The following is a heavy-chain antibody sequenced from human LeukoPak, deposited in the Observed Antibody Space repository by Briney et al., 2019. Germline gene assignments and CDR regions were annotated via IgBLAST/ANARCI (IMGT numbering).Heavy chain of an antibody. V-gene: IGHV3-48*01. D-gene: IGHD3-9*01. CDR1: GFTFSSYS. Sequence: PGGSLRLSCAASGFTFSSYSMNWLRQAPGKGLEWVSYISSSSSTIYYADSVKGRFTISRDNAKNSLYLQMNSLIAEDTAVYYWARDSPIYYDILTGSKPDAFDIWGQGTMVTVSS. CDR3: ARDSPIYYDILTGSKPDAFDI. J-gene: IGHJ3*02. CDR2: ISSSSSTI.